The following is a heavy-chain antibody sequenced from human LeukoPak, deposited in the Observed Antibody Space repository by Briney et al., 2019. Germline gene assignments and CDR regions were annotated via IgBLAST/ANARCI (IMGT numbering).Heavy chain of an antibody. V-gene: IGHV4-38-2*02. Sequence: PSETLSLTCSVSGYSISTDYYWGWIRQAPGKGLEWIGIINHRGSTNYNPSLKSRVTISPDTSKNQFSLKLSSVTAADTAVYYCARLCDSNGYYQLCDYWGQGTLLT. CDR1: GYSISTDYY. CDR2: INHRGST. D-gene: IGHD3-22*01. J-gene: IGHJ4*01. CDR3: ARLCDSNGYYQLCDY.